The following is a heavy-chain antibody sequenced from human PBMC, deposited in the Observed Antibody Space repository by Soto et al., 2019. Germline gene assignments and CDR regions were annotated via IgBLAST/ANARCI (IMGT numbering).Heavy chain of an antibody. D-gene: IGHD1-26*01. CDR1: GGSFSGYY. Sequence: KPSETLSLTCAVYGGSFSGYYWSWIRQPPGKGLEWIGEINHSGSTNYNPSLKSRVTISVDTSKNQFSLKLSSVTAADTAVYYCARARLGGSYFYYYYGMDVWGQGTTVTVSS. CDR3: ARARLGGSYFYYYYGMDV. V-gene: IGHV4-34*01. J-gene: IGHJ6*02. CDR2: INHSGST.